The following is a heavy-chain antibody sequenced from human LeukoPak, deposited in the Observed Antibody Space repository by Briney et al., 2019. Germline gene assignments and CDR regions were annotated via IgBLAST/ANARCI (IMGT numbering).Heavy chain of an antibody. J-gene: IGHJ6*03. V-gene: IGHV1-18*01. D-gene: IGHD4-17*01. Sequence: ASVKVSCKASGYTLTSHGITWVRQAPGQGLEWMGCHSMSDDKPKYAQRFQGRVTMTTGRSTGTAYMDLRGLRPDDTAVYYCARSPGDPWDDTSFYLDVWGEGTTVTVSS. CDR2: HSMSDDKP. CDR3: ARSPGDPWDDTSFYLDV. CDR1: GYTLTSHG.